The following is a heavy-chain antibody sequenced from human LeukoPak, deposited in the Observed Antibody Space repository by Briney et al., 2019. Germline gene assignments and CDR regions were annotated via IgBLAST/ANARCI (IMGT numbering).Heavy chain of an antibody. CDR2: IYTSGST. D-gene: IGHD3-22*01. CDR3: AREVWSSGFVGSDY. Sequence: SETLSLACTVSGGSISSGSYYWSWIRQPAGKGLEWIGRIYTSGSTNYNPSLKSRVTISVDTSKNQFSLKLSSVTAADTAVYYCAREVWSSGFVGSDYWSQGTLVTVSS. V-gene: IGHV4-61*02. CDR1: GGSISSGSYY. J-gene: IGHJ4*02.